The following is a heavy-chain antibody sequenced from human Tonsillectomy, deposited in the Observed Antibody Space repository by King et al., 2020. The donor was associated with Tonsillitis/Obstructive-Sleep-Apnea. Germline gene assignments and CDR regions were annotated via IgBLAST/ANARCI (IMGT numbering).Heavy chain of an antibody. Sequence: VQLQESGPGLVKPSETLSLTCTVSGGSISSYSWSWIRQPPGKGLEWIGYIYYSGSTNYNPSLKSRVTISVDTSKNQFSLKLSSVTAAVTAVYYCARVSTKLGYCTSTTCYGAFDFWGQGTMVTVSS. CDR2: IYYSGST. V-gene: IGHV4-59*01. D-gene: IGHD2-2*01. J-gene: IGHJ3*01. CDR3: ARVSTKLGYCTSTTCYGAFDF. CDR1: GGSISSYS.